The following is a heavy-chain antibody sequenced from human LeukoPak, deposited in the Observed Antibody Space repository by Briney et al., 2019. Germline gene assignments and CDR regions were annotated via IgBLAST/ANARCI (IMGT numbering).Heavy chain of an antibody. CDR2: LNPNSGDT. CDR3: ARAWDSYAFDI. Sequence: GASVKVSCKASGYSFTDYDINWVRQATGQGPEWMGWLNPNSGDTGYAQKFQGRVTITRDTSITTAYMELSSLRSEDTAVYYCARAWDSYAFDIWGQGTMVTVSS. D-gene: IGHD1-26*01. J-gene: IGHJ3*02. CDR1: GYSFTDYD. V-gene: IGHV1-8*03.